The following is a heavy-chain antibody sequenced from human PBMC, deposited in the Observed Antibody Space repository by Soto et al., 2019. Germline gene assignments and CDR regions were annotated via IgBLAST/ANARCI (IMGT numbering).Heavy chain of an antibody. Sequence: ASVKVSCKASGYTFTSYDINWVRQATGQGLEWMGWMNPNSGNTGYAQKFQGRVTMTRNTSISTAYMELSSLRSEDTAVYYCARAVRTIFGVVIRLYYYYYIDVWGKGTTVTVSS. D-gene: IGHD3-3*01. CDR3: ARAVRTIFGVVIRLYYYYYIDV. CDR1: GYTFTSYD. J-gene: IGHJ6*03. CDR2: MNPNSGNT. V-gene: IGHV1-8*01.